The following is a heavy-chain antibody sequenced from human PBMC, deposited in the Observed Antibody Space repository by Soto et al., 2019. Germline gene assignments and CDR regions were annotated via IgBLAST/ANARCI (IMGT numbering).Heavy chain of an antibody. V-gene: IGHV4-39*02. J-gene: IGHJ4*02. Sequence: QLQLQESGPGLVKPSETLSLTCTVSGGSISSSSYYWGWIRQPPGKGLEWIGSIYYSGSTYYNPSLNSRVTISVDTSKSHVSLTLSAVTASDTAVYYCAGDNRSCAQLADFDFLCQGTLVTVSS. CDR2: IYYSGST. CDR3: AGDNRSCAQLADFDF. CDR1: GGSISSSSYY. D-gene: IGHD6-13*01.